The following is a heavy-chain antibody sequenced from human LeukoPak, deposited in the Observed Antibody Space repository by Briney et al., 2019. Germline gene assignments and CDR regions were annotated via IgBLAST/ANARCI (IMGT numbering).Heavy chain of an antibody. Sequence: GGSLRLSCAASGFTYSSYAMSWVRQAPGKGLEWVSAISGSGGSTYYAESVKGRFTISRDNSKNTLYLQMNSLRAEDTAVYYCAKEPCGLRCFFDYWGQGTLVTVSS. CDR1: GFTYSSYA. CDR3: AKEPCGLRCFFDY. D-gene: IGHD4-17*01. J-gene: IGHJ4*02. CDR2: ISGSGGST. V-gene: IGHV3-23*01.